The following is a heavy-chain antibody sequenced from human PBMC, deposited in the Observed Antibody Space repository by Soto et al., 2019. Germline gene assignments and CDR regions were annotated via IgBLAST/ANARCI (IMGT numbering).Heavy chain of an antibody. CDR3: ARPASSSSWRNYYFDY. D-gene: IGHD6-13*01. Sequence: GGSLRLSCAASGFTFSSYGMHWVRQAPGKGLEWVAVIWYDGSNKYYADSVRGRFTISRDNSKNTLYLQMNSLRAEDTAVYYCARPASSSSWRNYYFDYWGQGTLVTVSS. J-gene: IGHJ4*02. CDR1: GFTFSSYG. CDR2: IWYDGSNK. V-gene: IGHV3-33*01.